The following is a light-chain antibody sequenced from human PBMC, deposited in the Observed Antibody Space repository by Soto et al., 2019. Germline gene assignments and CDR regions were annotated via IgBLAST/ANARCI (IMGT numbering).Light chain of an antibody. CDR1: DVGSYNL. J-gene: IGLJ1*01. CDR2: EVT. CDR3: CTYTGSTIQYV. V-gene: IGLV2-23*02. Sequence: QSVLTQPASVSGSPGQSITISCTGSDVGSYNLVSWYQQHPGKAPKLMIYEVTKRPSGVSNRFSGSKSGNTASLTISGLQAEYEADYYCCTYTGSTIQYVFRTGTKVPVL.